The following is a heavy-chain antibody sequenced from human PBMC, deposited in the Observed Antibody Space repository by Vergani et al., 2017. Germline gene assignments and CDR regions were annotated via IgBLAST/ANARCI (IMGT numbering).Heavy chain of an antibody. D-gene: IGHD2-15*01. J-gene: IGHJ4*02. CDR2: IYHSGST. Sequence: QVQLQESGPGPVKPSETLSLTCAVSGYSISSGYYWGWIRQPPGKGLEWIGSIYHSGSTYYNPSLKSRVTISVDTSKNQFSLKLSSVTAADTAVYYCARSLYCSGGSCLFDYWGQGTLVTVSS. V-gene: IGHV4-38-2*01. CDR1: GYSISSGYY. CDR3: ARSLYCSGGSCLFDY.